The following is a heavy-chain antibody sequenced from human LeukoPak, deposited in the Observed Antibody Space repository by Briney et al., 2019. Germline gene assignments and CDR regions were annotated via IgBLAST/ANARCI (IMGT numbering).Heavy chain of an antibody. CDR3: ARHGHKNKYNSPGVDY. J-gene: IGHJ4*02. CDR2: IFYNGAT. D-gene: IGHD1-14*01. CDR1: GGSISSGAYF. Sequence: SETLSLTCSVSGGSISSGAYFWGWIRQPPGKGLEGVGSIFYNGATYYNPSLKNRVSISIDTSKIHFFLHLTSVTAAATAIYYCARHGHKNKYNSPGVDYWGQGTLVTVSS. V-gene: IGHV4-39*01.